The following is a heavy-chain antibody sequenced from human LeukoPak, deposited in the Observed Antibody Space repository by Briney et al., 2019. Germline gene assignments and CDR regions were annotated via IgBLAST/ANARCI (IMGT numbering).Heavy chain of an antibody. CDR2: IYSGGST. V-gene: IGHV3-53*01. Sequence: GGSLRLSCAASGFTVSSNYMSWVRQAPGKGLEWVSVIYSGGSTYYADSVKARYTISRDNSKNTLYLQMNSLRAEDTAVYYCARGISAAGTRAFDYWGQGTLVTVSS. J-gene: IGHJ4*02. CDR3: ARGISAAGTRAFDY. CDR1: GFTVSSNY. D-gene: IGHD6-13*01.